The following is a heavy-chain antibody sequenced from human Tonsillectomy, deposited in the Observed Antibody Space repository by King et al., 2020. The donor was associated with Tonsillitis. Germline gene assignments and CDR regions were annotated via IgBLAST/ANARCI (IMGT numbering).Heavy chain of an antibody. CDR3: ARDLVFGVVTHDY. J-gene: IGHJ4*02. CDR2: IKQDGSEK. D-gene: IGHD3-3*01. V-gene: IGHV3-7*01. Sequence: VQLVESGGGLVQPGGSLRLSCAASGFTFSSYWMSWVRQAPGKGLEWVANIKQDGSEKYYVDSVKGRFTISRDNAKNSLYLQMNSLRAEDTAVYYCARDLVFGVVTHDYWGQGTLVTVSS. CDR1: GFTFSSYW.